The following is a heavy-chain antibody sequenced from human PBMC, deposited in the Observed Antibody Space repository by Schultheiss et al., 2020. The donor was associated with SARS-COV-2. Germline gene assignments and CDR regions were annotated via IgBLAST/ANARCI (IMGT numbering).Heavy chain of an antibody. V-gene: IGHV3-30*01. CDR3: ARDARPKNYYDSSGYRFDY. CDR1: GFTFSSYA. J-gene: IGHJ4*02. D-gene: IGHD3-22*01. CDR2: ISYDGSNK. Sequence: GGSLRLSCAASGFTFSSYAMHWVRQAPGKGLEWVAVISYDGSNKYYADSVKGRFTISRDNSKNTLYLQMNSLRAEDTAVYYCARDARPKNYYDSSGYRFDYWGQGTLVTVSS.